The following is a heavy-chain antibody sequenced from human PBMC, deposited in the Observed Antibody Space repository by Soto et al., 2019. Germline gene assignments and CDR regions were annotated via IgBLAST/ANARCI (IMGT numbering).Heavy chain of an antibody. D-gene: IGHD6-13*01. CDR1: GGSISSYY. J-gene: IGHJ5*02. Sequence: SETLSLTCTVSGGSISSYYWSWIRQPAGKGLEWIGRIYTSGSTNYNPSLKSRVTMSVDTSKNQFSLKLSSVTAADTAVYYCARERIAAADRYWFDPWGQGTLVTVS. CDR3: ARERIAAADRYWFDP. CDR2: IYTSGST. V-gene: IGHV4-4*07.